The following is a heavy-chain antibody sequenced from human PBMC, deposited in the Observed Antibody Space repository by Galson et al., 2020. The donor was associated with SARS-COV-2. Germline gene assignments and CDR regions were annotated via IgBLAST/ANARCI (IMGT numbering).Heavy chain of an antibody. CDR1: GFTFSSYW. CDR2: IKQDGSEK. J-gene: IGHJ4*02. CDR3: ARDRSRYSSSWYRKDFDY. Sequence: GESLKISCAASGFTFSSYWMSWVRQAPGKGLEWVANIKQDGSEKYYVDSVKGRFTISRDNAKNSLYLQMNSLRAEDTAVYYCARDRSRYSSSWYRKDFDYWGQGTLVTVSS. D-gene: IGHD6-13*01. V-gene: IGHV3-7*01.